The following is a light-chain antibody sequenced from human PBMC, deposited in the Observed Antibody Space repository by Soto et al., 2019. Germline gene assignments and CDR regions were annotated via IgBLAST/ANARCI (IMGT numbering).Light chain of an antibody. CDR2: EVS. CDR3: SSFAGSNNLHVV. J-gene: IGLJ2*01. Sequence: HSALTQPPSASGSPGQSVTISCTGTSSDFGGYNYVSWYQQHPGKAPKLMIYEVSKRPSGVPDRFSGSKSGNTASLTVSGLQAEDEADYYCSSFAGSNNLHVVFGGGTKLTVL. V-gene: IGLV2-8*01. CDR1: SSDFGGYNY.